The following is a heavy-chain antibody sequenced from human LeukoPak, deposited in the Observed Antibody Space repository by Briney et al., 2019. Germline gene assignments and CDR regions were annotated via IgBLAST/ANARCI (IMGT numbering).Heavy chain of an antibody. J-gene: IGHJ4*02. CDR2: INHSGGT. V-gene: IGHV4-34*01. CDR1: GGSFSGFY. CDR3: ARDRGAYYYDSSGYYY. D-gene: IGHD3-22*01. Sequence: PSETLSLTCAVYGGSFSGFYWSWIRQPPGKGLEWIGDINHSGGTNYIPSLKSRVTISVDTSKNQFSLKLSSVTAADTAVYYCARDRGAYYYDSSGYYYWGQGTLVTVSS.